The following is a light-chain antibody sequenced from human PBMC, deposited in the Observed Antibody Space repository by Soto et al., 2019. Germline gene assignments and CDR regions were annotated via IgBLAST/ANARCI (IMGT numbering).Light chain of an antibody. CDR3: QQYNSYSPYT. Sequence: DIQMTQSPSTLSASVGDRVTITCRASKSISSWLAWYQQKPGKAPKLLIYKASSLESGVPSRFSGSGSGTEFTLTISSLQPDDFVTYYCQQYNSYSPYTFGQGTKLEIK. CDR1: KSISSW. CDR2: KAS. V-gene: IGKV1-5*03. J-gene: IGKJ2*01.